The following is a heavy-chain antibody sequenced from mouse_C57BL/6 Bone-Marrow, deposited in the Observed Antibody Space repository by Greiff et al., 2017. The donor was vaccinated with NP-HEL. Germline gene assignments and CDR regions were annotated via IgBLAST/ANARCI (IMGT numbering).Heavy chain of an antibody. Sequence: QVQLQQPGAELVRPGTSVKLSCKASGYTFTSYWMHWVKQRPGQGLEWIGVIDPSDSYTNYNQKFKGKATLTVDTSSSTAYMQLSSLTSEDSAVYYCAREGYYGSSGYWGQGTTLTVSS. CDR1: GYTFTSYW. CDR2: IDPSDSYT. J-gene: IGHJ2*01. D-gene: IGHD1-1*01. CDR3: AREGYYGSSGY. V-gene: IGHV1-59*01.